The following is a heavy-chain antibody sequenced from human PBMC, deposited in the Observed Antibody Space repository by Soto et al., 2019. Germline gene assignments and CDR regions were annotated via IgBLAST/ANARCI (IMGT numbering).Heavy chain of an antibody. CDR1: GFTFSNYA. V-gene: IGHV3-23*01. CDR2: VNNGGGGT. CDR3: AKERLGRGIDY. J-gene: IGHJ4*02. Sequence: EVLLLDSGGGLVQPGGSLRLSCAASGFTFSNYAMTWVRQAPGKGPEWISTVNNGGGGTYYADSVKGRFTISRDNSKNTLYLQVSSLRAEDTAVCYCAKERLGRGIDYWGQGILVTVSS. D-gene: IGHD3-10*01.